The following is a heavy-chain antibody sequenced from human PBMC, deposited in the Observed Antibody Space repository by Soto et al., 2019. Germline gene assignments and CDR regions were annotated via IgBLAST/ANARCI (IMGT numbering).Heavy chain of an antibody. D-gene: IGHD1-26*01. Sequence: QVQLVQSGAEVKKPGSSVKVSCRASGGSFKSHTISWARQAPGQGLEWMGGIMPMFGVTNYARKFQGRLTMTANESTTTAYMEVSSLTSEDTAVYYCAGEGVTASMSMPWMGYHYYGLDVWGQGTTVIVSS. CDR3: AGEGVTASMSMPWMGYHYYGLDV. V-gene: IGHV1-69*12. CDR2: IMPMFGVT. J-gene: IGHJ6*02. CDR1: GGSFKSHT.